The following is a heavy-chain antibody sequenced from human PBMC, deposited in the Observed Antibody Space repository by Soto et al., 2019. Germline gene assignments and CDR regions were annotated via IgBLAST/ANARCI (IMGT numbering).Heavy chain of an antibody. CDR3: AKFGGAAAGAKNYYYYYGMDV. J-gene: IGHJ6*02. V-gene: IGHV4-34*01. CDR2: INHSGST. Sequence: PSETLSLTCAVYGGSFSGYYWSWIRQPPGKGLEWIGEINHSGSTNYNPSLKSRVTISVDTSKNQFSLKLSSVTAADTAVYYCAKFGGAAAGAKNYYYYYGMDVWGQGTTVTVSS. D-gene: IGHD6-13*01. CDR1: GGSFSGYY.